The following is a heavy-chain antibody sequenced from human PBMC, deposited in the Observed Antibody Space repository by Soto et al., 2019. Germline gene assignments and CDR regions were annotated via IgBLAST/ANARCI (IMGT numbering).Heavy chain of an antibody. CDR1: GGSISSGGYY. Sequence: SETLSLTCTVSGGSISSGGYYWGWIRQPPGKGLEWIGSIYYSGSTYYNPSLKSRVTISVDTSKNQLYLKLSSVTAADTAVYYCARRGDRYKRGYFDYWGQGTLVTVSS. V-gene: IGHV4-39*01. J-gene: IGHJ4*02. D-gene: IGHD1-1*01. CDR2: IYYSGST. CDR3: ARRGDRYKRGYFDY.